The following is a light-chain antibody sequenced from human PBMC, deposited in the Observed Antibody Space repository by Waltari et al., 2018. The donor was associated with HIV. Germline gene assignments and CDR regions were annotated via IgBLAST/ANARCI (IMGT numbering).Light chain of an antibody. J-gene: IGLJ3*02. V-gene: IGLV1-44*01. CDR1: SSNIGSNT. CDR2: SNY. Sequence: QSVLTQPPSASGTPGQRVTISCSGSSSNIGSNTVNWYQQLPGTAPKLLIYSNYHRPSGVPDRFSGSKSSTAASLAISGLQSEDEADYYCATWDDSLNGRVFGGGTKLTVL. CDR3: ATWDDSLNGRV.